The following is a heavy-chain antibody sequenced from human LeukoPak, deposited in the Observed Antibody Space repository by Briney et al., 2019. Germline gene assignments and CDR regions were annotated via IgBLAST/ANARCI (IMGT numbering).Heavy chain of an antibody. V-gene: IGHV3-30-3*01. CDR1: GFTFSSYA. Sequence: PGGSLRLSCAASGFTFSSYAMHWVRQAPGKGLEWVAVISYGGSNKYYADSVKGRFTISRGNSKNTLYLQMNSLRAEDTAVYYCARGMTTALSDYWGQGTLVTVSS. CDR2: ISYGGSNK. J-gene: IGHJ4*02. CDR3: ARGMTTALSDY. D-gene: IGHD4-17*01.